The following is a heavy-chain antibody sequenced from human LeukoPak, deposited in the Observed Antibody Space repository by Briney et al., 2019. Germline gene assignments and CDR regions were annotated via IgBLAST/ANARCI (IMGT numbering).Heavy chain of an antibody. Sequence: SETLSLTCTVSGGSISSSSYYWGWIRQPPGKGLEWIGNIYPTGSTYYNPSLKSRVTISVDTSKNQFSLKVSSVNAADTAVYYCARRAGDYSHPYDYWGQGTLVTVSS. CDR2: IYPTGST. CDR1: GGSISSSSYY. D-gene: IGHD3-22*01. CDR3: ARRAGDYSHPYDY. V-gene: IGHV4-39*07. J-gene: IGHJ4*02.